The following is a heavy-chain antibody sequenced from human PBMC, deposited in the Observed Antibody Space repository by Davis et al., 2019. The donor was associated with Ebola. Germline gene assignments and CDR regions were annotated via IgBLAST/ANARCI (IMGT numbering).Heavy chain of an antibody. CDR2: ISGSGGST. J-gene: IGHJ6*02. CDR3: ASRAVWLDYGMDV. CDR1: GFTFSSYA. V-gene: IGHV3-23*01. Sequence: GESLKISCAASGFTFSSYAMSWVRQAPGKGLEWVSAISGSGGSTYYADSVKGRFTISRDNSKNTLYLQMNSLRAEDTAVYYCASRAVWLDYGMDVWGQGTTVTVSS. D-gene: IGHD6-19*01.